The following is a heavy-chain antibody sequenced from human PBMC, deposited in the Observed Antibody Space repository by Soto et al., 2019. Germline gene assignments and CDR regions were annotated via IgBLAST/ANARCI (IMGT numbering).Heavy chain of an antibody. CDR1: GFTFSSYG. J-gene: IGHJ6*02. V-gene: IGHV3-33*01. D-gene: IGHD4-17*01. Sequence: GGSLRLSCAASGFTFSSYGMHWVRQAPGKGLEWVAVIWYDGSNKYYADSVKGRFTISRDNSKNTLYLQMNSLRAEDTAVYYCARGDDYGDYPYYYYGMDVWGQGTTVTVSS. CDR2: IWYDGSNK. CDR3: ARGDDYGDYPYYYYGMDV.